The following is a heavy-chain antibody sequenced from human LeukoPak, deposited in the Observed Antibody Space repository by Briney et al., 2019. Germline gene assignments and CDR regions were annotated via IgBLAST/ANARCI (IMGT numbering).Heavy chain of an antibody. CDR1: GFTFSDYY. V-gene: IGHV3-11*01. D-gene: IGHD3-10*01. J-gene: IGHJ6*01. Sequence: PGGSLRLSCAAAGFTFSDYYISWIRQAPGKGLEWVSYIISSVSTIYYAESVKGRFTISRENANNSLYMQIKSLRVEEKAVYSCARVSSACLWFGEEEYGMDVWGQGTTVTVSS. CDR3: ARVSSACLWFGEEEYGMDV. CDR2: IISSVSTI.